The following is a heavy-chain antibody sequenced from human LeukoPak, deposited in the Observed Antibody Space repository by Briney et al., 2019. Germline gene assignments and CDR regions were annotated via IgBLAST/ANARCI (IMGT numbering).Heavy chain of an antibody. CDR3: ARPWAGYSSSSGFDY. CDR1: GFTFSSYS. V-gene: IGHV3-48*01. CDR2: ISSSSSTI. D-gene: IGHD6-6*01. J-gene: IGHJ4*02. Sequence: PGGSLRLSCAASGFTFSSYSMNWVRQAPGKGLEWVSYISSSSSTIYYADSVKGRFTISRDNAKNSLYLQMNSLRAEDTAVYYCARPWAGYSSSSGFDYWGQGTLVTVSS.